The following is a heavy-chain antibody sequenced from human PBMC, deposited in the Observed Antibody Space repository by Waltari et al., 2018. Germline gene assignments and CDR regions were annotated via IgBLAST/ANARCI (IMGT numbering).Heavy chain of an antibody. Sequence: QLQLQQSGPGLVRPWGTLSLTCTVSGDSMSTTYWWSWVRQPPGGGLEWIGQVRGDGKTNYNPSFASRITVSLDTYNYPFSLTVTSATAADTAVYYCARDRGRGLFLDSWGPGTLVTVSP. J-gene: IGHJ4*02. D-gene: IGHD2-15*01. CDR1: GDSMSTTYW. V-gene: IGHV4-4*02. CDR2: VRGDGKT. CDR3: ARDRGRGLFLDS.